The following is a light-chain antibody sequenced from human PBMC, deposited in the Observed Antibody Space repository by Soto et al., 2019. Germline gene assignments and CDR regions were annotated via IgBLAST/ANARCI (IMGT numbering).Light chain of an antibody. V-gene: IGKV3-15*01. J-gene: IGKJ5*01. CDR2: FAS. CDR1: QSVSTN. Sequence: VMTQSPATLSVSPGERAALSCRASQSVSTNLAWYQQKPGQPPRLLIYFASTRATAVPARFTAGGSGTEFTLTISSLQSDDLAVYYCQQRNNWQAFGEATRLEI. CDR3: QQRNNWQA.